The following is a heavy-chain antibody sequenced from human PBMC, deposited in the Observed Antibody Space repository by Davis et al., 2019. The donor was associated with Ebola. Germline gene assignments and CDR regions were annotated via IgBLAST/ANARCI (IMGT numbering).Heavy chain of an antibody. CDR3: AKVPGVGLGTDGGFDY. CDR2: IRYDLSNQ. D-gene: IGHD1-26*01. V-gene: IGHV3-30*02. CDR1: GFTFSSYG. J-gene: IGHJ4*02. Sequence: PGGSLRLSCAASGFTFSSYGMHWVRQAPGKGLEWVAFIRYDLSNQYYADSVKGRFTISRDNSKNTMYLQMNSLRTEDTAVYYCAKVPGVGLGTDGGFDYWGQGTLVTVSS.